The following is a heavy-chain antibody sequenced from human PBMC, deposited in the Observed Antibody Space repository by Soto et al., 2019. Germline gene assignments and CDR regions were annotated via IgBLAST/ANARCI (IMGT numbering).Heavy chain of an antibody. D-gene: IGHD3-3*01. Sequence: QSGGSLRLSCAVSGFTFSSHWMHWVRQAPGKGLVWVSRINSDGSSTNYADSVKGRFTISRDNAKNTLYLQMNSLGADDTAVYYCARDSSPYYDFWSGFYTYFDYWGQGALVTVSS. CDR3: ARDSSPYYDFWSGFYTYFDY. CDR2: INSDGSST. V-gene: IGHV3-74*01. J-gene: IGHJ4*02. CDR1: GFTFSSHW.